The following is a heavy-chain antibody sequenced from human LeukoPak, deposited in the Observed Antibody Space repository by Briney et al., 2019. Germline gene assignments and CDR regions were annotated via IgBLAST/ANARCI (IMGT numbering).Heavy chain of an antibody. CDR1: GYTFTRYY. J-gene: IGHJ4*02. Sequence: ASVKVSCKASGYTFTRYYMHWVRQAPGQGLEWMGSINPNSGGTNYAQKFQGRVTMTRDTSISTAYMELSRLRSDDTAVYYCARDGDYDSSGYYLLDYWGQGTLVTVSS. CDR3: ARDGDYDSSGYYLLDY. V-gene: IGHV1-2*02. D-gene: IGHD3-22*01. CDR2: INPNSGGT.